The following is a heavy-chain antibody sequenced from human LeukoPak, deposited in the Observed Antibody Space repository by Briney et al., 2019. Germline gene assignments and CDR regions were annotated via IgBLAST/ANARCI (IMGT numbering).Heavy chain of an antibody. V-gene: IGHV3-23*01. CDR1: GFTFSDYA. CDR3: ANGQWLADYYFDY. Sequence: PGGSLRLSCAASGFTFSDYAMSWVRQAPGKGLEWVSAISGSGGSTYYADSMKGRFTISRDNSKNTLYLQMNSLRAEDTAVYYCANGQWLADYYFDYWGQGTLVTVSS. CDR2: ISGSGGST. D-gene: IGHD6-19*01. J-gene: IGHJ4*02.